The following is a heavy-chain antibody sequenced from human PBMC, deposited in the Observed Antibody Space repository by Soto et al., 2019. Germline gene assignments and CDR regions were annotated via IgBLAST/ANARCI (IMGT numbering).Heavy chain of an antibody. CDR3: ARGYGSGSSCFYYYGMDG. V-gene: IGHV6-1*01. Sequence: SQTLSLTCAISGDSVSSNSAAWNWIRQSPSRGLEWLGRTYYRSKWYNDYAVSVKSRITINPDTSKNQFSLQLNSVTPEDTAVYYCARGYGSGSSCFYYYGMDGWGQGTTVTVSS. J-gene: IGHJ6*02. CDR2: TYYRSKWYN. CDR1: GDSVSSNSAA. D-gene: IGHD2-15*01.